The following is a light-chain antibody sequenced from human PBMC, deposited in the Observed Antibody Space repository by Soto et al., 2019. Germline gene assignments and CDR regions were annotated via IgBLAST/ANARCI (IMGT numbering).Light chain of an antibody. Sequence: QSVLTQPPSVSGAPGQRVTISCTGSSSNFGAGYHVHWYQQLPGTAPKLLIYSNTNRRSGVPDRFSGSKSGNSASLAITGLQAEDEADYYCQSYDSSLSRSVFGGGTKLTVL. J-gene: IGLJ3*02. CDR2: SNT. V-gene: IGLV1-40*01. CDR1: SSNFGAGYH. CDR3: QSYDSSLSRSV.